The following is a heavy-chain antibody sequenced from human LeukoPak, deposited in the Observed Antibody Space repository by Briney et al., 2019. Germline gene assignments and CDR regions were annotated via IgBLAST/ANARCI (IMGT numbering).Heavy chain of an antibody. CDR3: ARVGLSQQPEYYYYYYAMDV. D-gene: IGHD6-13*01. CDR1: GYTFTSYY. J-gene: IGHJ6*02. V-gene: IGHV1-69*13. CDR2: IIPIFGTA. Sequence: SVKVSCKASGYTFTSYYMHWVRQAPGQGLEWMGGIIPIFGTANYAQKFQGRVTITADESTSTAYMGLSSLRSEDTAVYYCARVGLSQQPEYYYYYYAMDVWGQGTTVTVSS.